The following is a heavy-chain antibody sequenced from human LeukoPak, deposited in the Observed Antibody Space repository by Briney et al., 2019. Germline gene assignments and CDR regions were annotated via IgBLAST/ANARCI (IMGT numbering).Heavy chain of an antibody. J-gene: IGHJ4*02. CDR3: ASRLPDTAMVH. Sequence: GGSLRLSCAASGFTFSNCAMHWVRQAPGKGLEWVAVISYDGSNKYYADSVKGRFTISRDNSKNPLYLQMNSLRAEDTAVYYCASRLPDTAMVHWGQGTLVTVSS. D-gene: IGHD5-18*01. CDR2: ISYDGSNK. CDR1: GFTFSNCA. V-gene: IGHV3-30-3*01.